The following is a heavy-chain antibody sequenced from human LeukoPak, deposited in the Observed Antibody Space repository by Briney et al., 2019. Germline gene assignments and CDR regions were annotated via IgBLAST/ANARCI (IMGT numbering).Heavy chain of an antibody. CDR2: INTNSGDP. CDR3: AKVALELPYYYYYYMDV. J-gene: IGHJ6*03. Sequence: ASVKVTCKASGYTFTNYGVNWVRQAPGEGLEWMGWINTNSGDPTYAQGFTGRFVFSLDTSVSTAYLQISSLRAEDTAVYYCAKVALELPYYYYYYMDVWGKGTTVTVSS. V-gene: IGHV7-4-1*02. CDR1: GYTFTNYG. D-gene: IGHD1-7*01.